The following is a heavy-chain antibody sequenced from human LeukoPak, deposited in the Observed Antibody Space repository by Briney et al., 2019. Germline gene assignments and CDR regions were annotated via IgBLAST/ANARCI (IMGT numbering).Heavy chain of an antibody. Sequence: GGSLRLSCAASGFTFSSYAMHWVRQAPGKGLEWVAVISYDGSNKYYADSVKGRFTISRDNSKNTLYLQMNSLRAEDTAVYYCARPHAGYCSGSYHDYWSQGTLVTVSS. J-gene: IGHJ4*02. CDR1: GFTFSSYA. CDR2: ISYDGSNK. V-gene: IGHV3-30-3*01. CDR3: ARPHAGYCSGSYHDY. D-gene: IGHD2-15*01.